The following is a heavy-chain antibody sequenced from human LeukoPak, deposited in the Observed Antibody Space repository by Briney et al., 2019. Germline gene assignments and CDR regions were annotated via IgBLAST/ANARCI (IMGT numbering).Heavy chain of an antibody. Sequence: ASVKVSCKASGYTFTGYYMHWVRQAPGQGLEWMGWINPNSGGTNYAQKFQGRVTMTRDTSISTAYMELSRLRSDDTAVYYCARVPIRRHYESTGYYYEDPWDQGTLVTVSS. J-gene: IGHJ5*02. CDR2: INPNSGGT. D-gene: IGHD3-22*01. CDR3: ARVPIRRHYESTGYYYEDP. V-gene: IGHV1-2*02. CDR1: GYTFTGYY.